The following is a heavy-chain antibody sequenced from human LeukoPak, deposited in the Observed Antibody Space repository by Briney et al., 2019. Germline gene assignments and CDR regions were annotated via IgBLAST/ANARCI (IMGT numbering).Heavy chain of an antibody. Sequence: ASVKVSCKASGYTFTGYNMHWVRQAPGQGLEWMGWIDPNSGGTNYAQKFQGRVTVTRDTSIGTAYMELSRLRSDDTAVYYCAFFEYSSSSSHYWGQGTLVTVSS. CDR1: GYTFTGYN. CDR3: AFFEYSSSSSHY. J-gene: IGHJ4*02. D-gene: IGHD6-6*01. V-gene: IGHV1-2*02. CDR2: IDPNSGGT.